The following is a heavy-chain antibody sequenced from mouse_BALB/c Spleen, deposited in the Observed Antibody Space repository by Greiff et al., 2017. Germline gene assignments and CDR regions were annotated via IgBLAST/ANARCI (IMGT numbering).Heavy chain of an antibody. CDR2: IYWDDDK. CDR3: ARRRDYYRYDGRDAMDY. J-gene: IGHJ4*01. Sequence: QVTLKVCGPGILQPSQTLSLTCSFSGFSLSTSGMGVSWIRQPSGKGLEWLAHIYWDDDKRYNPSLKSRLTISKDTSSNQVFLKITSVDTADTATYYCARRRDYYRYDGRDAMDYWGQGTSVTVSS. V-gene: IGHV8-12*01. D-gene: IGHD2-14*01. CDR1: GFSLSTSGMG.